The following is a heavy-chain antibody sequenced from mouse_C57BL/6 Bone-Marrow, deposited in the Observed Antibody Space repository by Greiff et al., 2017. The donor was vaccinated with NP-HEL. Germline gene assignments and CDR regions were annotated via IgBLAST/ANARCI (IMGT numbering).Heavy chain of an antibody. CDR3: ARHYEYDTDPAWFAY. Sequence: EVKLVESGGGLVQPGGSLKLSCAASGFTFSDYYMYWVRQTPEKRLEWVAYISNGGGSTYYPDTVKGRFTISRDNAKNTLYLQMSRLKSEDTAMYYCARHYEYDTDPAWFAYWGQGTLVTVSA. CDR1: GFTFSDYY. V-gene: IGHV5-12*01. J-gene: IGHJ3*01. D-gene: IGHD2-4*01. CDR2: ISNGGGST.